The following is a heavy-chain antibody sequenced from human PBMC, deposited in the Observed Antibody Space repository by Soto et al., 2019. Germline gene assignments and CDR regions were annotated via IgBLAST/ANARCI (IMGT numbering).Heavy chain of an antibody. CDR1: GGSISSYY. D-gene: IGHD4-17*01. Sequence: SETLSLTCTVSGGSISSYYWSWIRQPPGKGLEWIGYIYYSGSTNYNPSLKSRVTISVDTSKNQFSLKLSSVTAADTAVYYCARTDYGDYVLWGQGTLVTVSS. V-gene: IGHV4-59*08. J-gene: IGHJ4*02. CDR3: ARTDYGDYVL. CDR2: IYYSGST.